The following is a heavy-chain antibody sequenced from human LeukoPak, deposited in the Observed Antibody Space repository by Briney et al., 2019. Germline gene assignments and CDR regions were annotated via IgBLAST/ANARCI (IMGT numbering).Heavy chain of an antibody. CDR2: IRYDGGNK. Sequence: PGGSLRLSWAASGFTFSNYGLHWVRQAPGKGLEWVAFIRYDGGNKNYADSVKGRFTISRDNSKNTLYLQMNSLRAEDTAVYYCAKDPFYYDILTGPDYWGQGTLVTVSS. J-gene: IGHJ4*02. V-gene: IGHV3-30*02. D-gene: IGHD3-9*01. CDR3: AKDPFYYDILTGPDY. CDR1: GFTFSNYG.